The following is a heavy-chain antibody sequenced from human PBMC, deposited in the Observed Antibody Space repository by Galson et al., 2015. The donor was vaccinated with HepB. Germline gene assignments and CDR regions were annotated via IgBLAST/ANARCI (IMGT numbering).Heavy chain of an antibody. CDR1: GYTFTGYY. J-gene: IGHJ3*02. CDR2: INPNSGGT. Sequence: SVKVSCKASGYTFTGYYMHWVRQAPGQGLEWMGWINPNSGGTNYAQKFQGWVTMTRDTSISTAYMELSRLRSDDTAVYYCARLSYGVFDAFDILGQGTIVTVSS. V-gene: IGHV1-2*04. CDR3: ARLSYGVFDAFDI. D-gene: IGHD4/OR15-4a*01.